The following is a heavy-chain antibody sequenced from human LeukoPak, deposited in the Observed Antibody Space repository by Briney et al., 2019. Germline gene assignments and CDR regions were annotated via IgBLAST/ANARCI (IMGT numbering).Heavy chain of an antibody. CDR2: INHSGST. Sequence: NASETLSLTCAVYGGPFSGYYWSWIRQPPGKGLEWIGEINHSGSTNYNPSLKSRVTISVDTSKNQFSLKLSSVTAADTAVYYCARGRYAAAAFDYWGQGTLVTVSS. J-gene: IGHJ4*02. CDR3: ARGRYAAAAFDY. D-gene: IGHD2-2*01. CDR1: GGPFSGYY. V-gene: IGHV4-34*01.